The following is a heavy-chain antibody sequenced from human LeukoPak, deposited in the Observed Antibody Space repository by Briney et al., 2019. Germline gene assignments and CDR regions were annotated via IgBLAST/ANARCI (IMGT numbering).Heavy chain of an antibody. Sequence: SETLSLTCTVSGGSISSSSYYWGWIRQPPGKGLEWIGSIYYSGSTYYNPSLKSRVTISVDTSKNQFSLKLSSVTAADTAVYYCARHIGLNTGYAFDIWGQGTMVTVSS. CDR2: IYYSGST. V-gene: IGHV4-39*01. D-gene: IGHD4-17*01. J-gene: IGHJ3*02. CDR1: GGSISSSSYY. CDR3: ARHIGLNTGYAFDI.